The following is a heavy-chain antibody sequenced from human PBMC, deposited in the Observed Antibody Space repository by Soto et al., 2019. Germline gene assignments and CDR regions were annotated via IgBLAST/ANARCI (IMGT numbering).Heavy chain of an antibody. CDR1: GGTFSSYA. CDR3: CQGVPPGEPFDY. Sequence: ASVKVSCKASGGTFSSYAISWVRQAPGQGLEWMGGIIPIFGTANYAQKFQGRVTITADESTSTAYMELSSLRSEDTAVYYCCQGVPPGEPFDYWRQGTLVTLSS. CDR2: IIPIFGTA. V-gene: IGHV1-69*13. D-gene: IGHD1-1*01. J-gene: IGHJ4*02.